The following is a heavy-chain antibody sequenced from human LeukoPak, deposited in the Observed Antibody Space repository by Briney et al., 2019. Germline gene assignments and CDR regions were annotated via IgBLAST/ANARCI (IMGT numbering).Heavy chain of an antibody. CDR2: ISYSGSA. V-gene: IGHV4-59*08. Sequence: PSETLSLTFTVVGGSISSYSWSWIRQPPRKGLGWVGCISYSGSANYNPSLTRLDTLYVYTPKKPISPRRSSVSPPHTPVYYSARVVLVSYDILTGFERRTNWFDPWGQGTLVTVSS. J-gene: IGHJ5*02. D-gene: IGHD3-9*01. CDR3: ARVVLVSYDILTGFERRTNWFDP. CDR1: GGSISSYS.